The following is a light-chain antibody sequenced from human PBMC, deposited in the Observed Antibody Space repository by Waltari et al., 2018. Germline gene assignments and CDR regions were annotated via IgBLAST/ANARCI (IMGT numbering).Light chain of an antibody. CDR1: QSVSSY. CDR3: QQRSNWPPLFT. J-gene: IGKJ3*01. V-gene: IGKV3-11*01. Sequence: EIVFTQSPATLSLSPGARATLSCRASQSVSSYLAWYQQKPGQAPRLLIYDASNSATGIPARFSGSGSGTDFTLTISSLEPEDFAVYYCQQRSNWPPLFTFGPGTKVDIK. CDR2: DAS.